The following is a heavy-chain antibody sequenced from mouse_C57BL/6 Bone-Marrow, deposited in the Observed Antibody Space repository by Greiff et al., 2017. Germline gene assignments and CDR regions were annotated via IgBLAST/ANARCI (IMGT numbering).Heavy chain of an antibody. Sequence: EVKLVESGGGLVKPGGSLKLSCAASGFTFSDYGMHWVRQAPEKGLEWVAYISSGSSTIYYADTVKGRFTISRDNATNTLFLQMTSLRSEDTAMYYCAITTVPYWYFDVWGTGTTVTVSS. D-gene: IGHD1-1*01. CDR1: GFTFSDYG. CDR3: AITTVPYWYFDV. CDR2: ISSGSSTI. V-gene: IGHV5-17*01. J-gene: IGHJ1*03.